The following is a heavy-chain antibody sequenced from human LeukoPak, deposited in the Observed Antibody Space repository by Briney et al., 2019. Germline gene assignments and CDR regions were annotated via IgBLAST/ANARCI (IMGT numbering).Heavy chain of an antibody. Sequence: GGSLRLSCAASGFTFSTYWMSWVRQAPGRGLEWVANIKQDGSEKYYVDSVKGRFTISRDNAKNSLYLQMNSLRDEDTAIYYCARAVAPRSVDIWGQGTMVTVSS. CDR3: ARAVAPRSVDI. J-gene: IGHJ3*02. V-gene: IGHV3-7*04. CDR1: GFTFSTYW. CDR2: IKQDGSEK. D-gene: IGHD6-19*01.